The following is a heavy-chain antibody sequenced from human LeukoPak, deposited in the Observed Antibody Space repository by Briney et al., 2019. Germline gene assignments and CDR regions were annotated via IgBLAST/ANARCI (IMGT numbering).Heavy chain of an antibody. CDR2: ISSSSSTI. CDR3: ARDDNRFLEWLSSYYYYGMDV. V-gene: IGHV3-48*02. D-gene: IGHD3-3*01. J-gene: IGHJ6*02. CDR1: GFTFSSYS. Sequence: GGSLRLSCEASGFTFSSYSMNWVRQAPGKGLEWVSYISSSSSTIYYADSVKGRFTISRDNAKNSLYLQMNSLRDEDTAVYYCARDDNRFLEWLSSYYYYGMDVWGQGTTVTVSS.